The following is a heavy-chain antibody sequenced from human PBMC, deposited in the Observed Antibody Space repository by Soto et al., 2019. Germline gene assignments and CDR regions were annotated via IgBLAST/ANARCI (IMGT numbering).Heavy chain of an antibody. V-gene: IGHV4-59*01. CDR3: ARLYCGGVYCYPVTIFDY. J-gene: IGHJ4*02. D-gene: IGHD2-21*01. Sequence: SETLSLTCTVSGGAISKDYWSWIRQPPGKXLEWIGYIYYSGSTDYNPSLKSRLTISVDTSKNQFSLKLSSVTAADTAVYYCARLYCGGVYCYPVTIFDYWGQGPLVTGSS. CDR1: GGAISKDY. CDR2: IYYSGST.